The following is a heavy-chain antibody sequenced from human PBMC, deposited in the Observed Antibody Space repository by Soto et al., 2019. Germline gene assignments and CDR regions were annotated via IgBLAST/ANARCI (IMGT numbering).Heavy chain of an antibody. CDR2: ISGKNGNT. J-gene: IGHJ6*02. Sequence: QVQLVQSGVEVKKPGASVKVSCKASGYTFISHGISWVRQAPGQGLEWMGWISGKNGNTNYAQKLQGRVTLTTDTPTSTAYRERGSLRFDDAAVYSWGRVSSSFVVAPAYVRTVGGQGTTVPV. CDR1: GYTFISHG. CDR3: GRVSSSFVVAPAYVRTV. V-gene: IGHV1-18*04. D-gene: IGHD2-15*01.